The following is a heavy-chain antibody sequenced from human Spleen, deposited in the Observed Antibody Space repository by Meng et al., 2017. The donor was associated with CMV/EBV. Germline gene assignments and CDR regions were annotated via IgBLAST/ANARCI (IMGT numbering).Heavy chain of an antibody. CDR2: IYTSGST. Sequence: QVPLPGSGPGLVKPSEPLSLPCTVSGGSISSYYWSCIRQPTGKGLEWIGRIYTSGSTNYNPSLKSRVTMSVDTSKNQFSLKLSSVTAADTAVYYCARWGLWFGELSFDYWGQGTLVTVSS. J-gene: IGHJ4*02. CDR3: ARWGLWFGELSFDY. D-gene: IGHD3-10*01. V-gene: IGHV4-4*07. CDR1: GGSISSYY.